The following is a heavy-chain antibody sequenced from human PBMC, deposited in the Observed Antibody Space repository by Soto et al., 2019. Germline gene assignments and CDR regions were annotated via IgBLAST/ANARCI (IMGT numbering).Heavy chain of an antibody. CDR1: GYTFTSYG. CDR2: ISAYNGNT. V-gene: IGHV1-18*01. CDR3: ALGQVELLWFGELVYGWFDP. Sequence: ASVKVSCKASGYTFTSYGISWVRQAPGQGLEWMGWISAYNGNTNYAQKLQGRVTMTTDTSTSTAYMELRSLRSDDTAVYYCALGQVELLWFGELVYGWFDPWGQGTLVNVSS. J-gene: IGHJ5*02. D-gene: IGHD3-10*01.